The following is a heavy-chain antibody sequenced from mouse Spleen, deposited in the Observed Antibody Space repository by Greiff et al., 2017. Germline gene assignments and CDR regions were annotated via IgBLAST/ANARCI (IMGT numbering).Heavy chain of an antibody. D-gene: IGHD2-3*01. CDR1: GFSLTSYG. V-gene: IGHV2-6-1*01. Sequence: QVQLKQSGPGLVAPSQSLSITCTISGFSLTSYGVHWVRQPPGKGLEWLVVIWSDGNTTYNSALKSRLSISKDNSKSQVFLKMNSLQTDDTAMYYCARQGFGYYEYYAMDYWGQGTSVTVSS. J-gene: IGHJ4*01. CDR2: IWSDGNT. CDR3: ARQGFGYYEYYAMDY.